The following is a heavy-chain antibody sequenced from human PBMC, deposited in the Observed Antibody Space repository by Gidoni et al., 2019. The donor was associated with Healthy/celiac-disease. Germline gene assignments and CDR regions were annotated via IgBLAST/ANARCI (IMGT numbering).Heavy chain of an antibody. V-gene: IGHV3-23*01. D-gene: IGHD3-10*01. Sequence: EVQLLESGGGLVQPGGSLRLSCAASGFTFSSYAMSWVRQAPGKGLEWVSAISGSGGSTYYADSVKGRFTISRDNSKNTLYLQMNSLRAEDTAVYYCAKATELGGYYYYGMDVWGQGTTVTVSS. CDR1: GFTFSSYA. CDR3: AKATELGGYYYYGMDV. CDR2: ISGSGGST. J-gene: IGHJ6*02.